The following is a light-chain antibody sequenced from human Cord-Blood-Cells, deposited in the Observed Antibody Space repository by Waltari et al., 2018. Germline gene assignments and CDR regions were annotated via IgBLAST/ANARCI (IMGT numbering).Light chain of an antibody. CDR2: QDS. J-gene: IGLJ2*01. CDR1: KLGDKY. CDR3: QAWDSSNVV. Sequence: SYELTQPPSVSVPPAQTASITCAGDKLGDKYACWYQQKPGQSPVLVIYQDSKRPSGIPERFSGSNSGNTATLTISGTQAMDEADYYCQAWDSSNVVFGGGTKLTVL. V-gene: IGLV3-1*01.